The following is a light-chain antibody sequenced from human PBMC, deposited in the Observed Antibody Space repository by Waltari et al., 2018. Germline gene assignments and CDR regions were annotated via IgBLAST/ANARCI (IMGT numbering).Light chain of an antibody. CDR2: VNSDGSH. J-gene: IGLJ3*02. Sequence: QLVLTQSPSASAPLGASVNLTCTLSSGHTNNIIPWHPQHPKKGPRYLMKVNSDGSHNKGDKIPERFSGSSSGAERYLTISSLQSEDEADYYCQTGGHGTWVFGGGTKLTVL. CDR1: SGHTNNI. V-gene: IGLV4-69*01. CDR3: QTGGHGTWV.